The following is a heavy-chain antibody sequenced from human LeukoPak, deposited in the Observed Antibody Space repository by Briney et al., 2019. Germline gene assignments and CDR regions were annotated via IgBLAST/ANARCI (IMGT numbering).Heavy chain of an antibody. D-gene: IGHD2-2*01. CDR2: IWYDGSNK. CDR1: GFTFSSYG. CDR3: ARKGDCSSTSCLDY. J-gene: IGHJ4*02. V-gene: IGHV3-33*01. Sequence: QPGRSLRLSCAASGFTFSSYGMHWVRQAPGKGLEWVAVIWYDGSNKYYADSVKGRFTISRDNPKNTLYLQMNSLRAEDTAVYYCARKGDCSSTSCLDYWGQGTLVTVSS.